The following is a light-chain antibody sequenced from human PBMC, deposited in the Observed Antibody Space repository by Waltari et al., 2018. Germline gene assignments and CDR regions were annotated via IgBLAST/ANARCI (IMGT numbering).Light chain of an antibody. Sequence: QSVLAQPPSVSGTPGTRVTISCSGSTYYIGAGHELPWYQHLPGTAPKLLIYGKNNRPSGVPDRFSGSKSGTSASLAITGLPADEEADYFVQSVDNTVSGGVGFGGGTKLVVL. CDR1: TYYIGAGHE. J-gene: IGLJ2*01. CDR3: QSVDNTVSGGVG. CDR2: GKN. V-gene: IGLV1-40*01.